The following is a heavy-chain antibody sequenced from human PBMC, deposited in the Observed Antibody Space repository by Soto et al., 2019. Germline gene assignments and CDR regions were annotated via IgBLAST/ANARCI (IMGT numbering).Heavy chain of an antibody. Sequence: GASVKVSCKASGYTFTGYYMHWVRQAPGQGLEWMGWINPNSGGTNYAQKFQGWVTMTRDTSISTAYMELSRLRSDDTAVYYCAAALYPYYDILTGVYYYYYGMDVWGQGTTVTVSS. D-gene: IGHD3-9*01. CDR3: AAALYPYYDILTGVYYYYYGMDV. CDR1: GYTFTGYY. J-gene: IGHJ6*02. V-gene: IGHV1-2*04. CDR2: INPNSGGT.